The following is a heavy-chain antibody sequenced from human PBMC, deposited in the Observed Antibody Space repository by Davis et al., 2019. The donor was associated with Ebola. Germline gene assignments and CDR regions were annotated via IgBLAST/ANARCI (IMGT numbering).Heavy chain of an antibody. V-gene: IGHV1-69*13. Sequence: AASVKVSCKASGGTFSDYTFSWVRRAPGQGLEWMGGIIPNSGSANYAQKFQGRVAITADDSTTSVFMELSSLRSEDTAMYYCVRGPSVATAHYFDYWGQGTLVTVSS. D-gene: IGHD2-21*02. CDR2: IIPNSGSA. J-gene: IGHJ4*02. CDR1: GGTFSDYT. CDR3: VRGPSVATAHYFDY.